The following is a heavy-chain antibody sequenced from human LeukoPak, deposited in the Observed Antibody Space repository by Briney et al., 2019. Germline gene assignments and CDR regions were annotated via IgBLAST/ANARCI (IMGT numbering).Heavy chain of an antibody. CDR2: IYYSGST. D-gene: IGHD3-22*01. CDR3: SRQITMIVVDY. V-gene: IGHV4-39*01. Sequence: SETLSLTCTVSGGSISSSSYYWGWIHQPPGTGLEWIGSIYYSGSTYYNPSLKSRVTISVDTSKNQFSLKLSSVTAADTAVYYCSRQITMIVVDYSGQGTLVTVSS. J-gene: IGHJ4*02. CDR1: GGSISSSSYY.